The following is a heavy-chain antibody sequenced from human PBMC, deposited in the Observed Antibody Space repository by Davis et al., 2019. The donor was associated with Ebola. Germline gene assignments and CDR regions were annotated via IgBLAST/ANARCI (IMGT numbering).Heavy chain of an antibody. CDR3: ARGSVIPAARYFDL. CDR1: RGSISGYY. J-gene: IGHJ2*01. D-gene: IGHD2-2*01. Sequence: SCTVSRGSISGYYWNWIRQAPGKGLEWIGYIYDNENTKYNPSLESRLTMSIDTSRNHFSLTLTSVTAADTAVYYCARGSVIPAARYFDLWGRGTLVTVSS. CDR2: IYDNENT. V-gene: IGHV4-30-4*01.